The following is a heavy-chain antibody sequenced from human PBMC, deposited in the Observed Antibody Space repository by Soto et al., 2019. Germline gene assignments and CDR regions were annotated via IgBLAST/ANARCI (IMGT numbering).Heavy chain of an antibody. CDR1: GYTFTSYD. V-gene: IGHV1-8*01. CDR2: MNPNSGNT. J-gene: IGHJ5*02. D-gene: IGHD2-21*01. Sequence: QVQLVQSGAEVKKPGASVKVSCKASGYTFTSYDVNWVRQATGQGLEWMGWMNPNSGNTGYAQKFQGRVTMTRNTSISTADMELSSLRSEDTAVYYCARARRIAGGGEFDTWGQGTLVTVSS. CDR3: ARARRIAGGGEFDT.